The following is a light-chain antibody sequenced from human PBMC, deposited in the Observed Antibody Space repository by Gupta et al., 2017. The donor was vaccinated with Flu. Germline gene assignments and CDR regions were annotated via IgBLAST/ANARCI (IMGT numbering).Light chain of an antibody. V-gene: IGLV1-51*02. J-gene: IGLJ3*02. CDR1: ASNIGGNSY. CDR2: ENN. CDR3: GAWDSSLNIWV. Sequence: QSVLTQPPSVSAAPGQKVTLSCSGSASNIGGNSYVSWYQQLPGTAPKLLIYENNKRPSGIPDRFSAPKSGTSATLGISGLQAGDEADYYCGAWDSSLNIWVFGGGTKLTVL.